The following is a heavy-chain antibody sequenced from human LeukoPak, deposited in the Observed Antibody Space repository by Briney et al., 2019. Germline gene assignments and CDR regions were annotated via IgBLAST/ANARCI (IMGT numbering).Heavy chain of an antibody. V-gene: IGHV5-51*01. D-gene: IGHD2-21*02. J-gene: IGHJ3*02. CDR2: IYPDDSDT. CDR1: GYSFTTYW. CDR3: ARVNLGYCGGDCSAFDI. Sequence: GESLKISCKGSGYSFTTYWIGWVRQMPGKGLEWMGIIYPDDSDTRFSPSFQGQVTISADKSISTAYLQWSSLKAPDTAMYYCARVNLGYCGGDCSAFDIWGQGTMVTVSS.